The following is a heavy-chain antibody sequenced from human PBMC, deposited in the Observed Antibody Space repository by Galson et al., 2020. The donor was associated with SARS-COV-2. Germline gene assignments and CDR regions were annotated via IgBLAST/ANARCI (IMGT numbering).Heavy chain of an antibody. J-gene: IGHJ6*02. CDR2: ISYDGSNK. CDR1: GFTFSSYA. V-gene: IGHV3-30-3*01. D-gene: IGHD6-13*01. CDR3: ARDLRYSSSWYTGRTYYYYYGMDG. Sequence: GESLKISCAASGFTFSSYAMHWVRQAPGKGLEWVAVISYDGSNKYYADSVTGRFTISRDNSKNTLYLQMNSLRAEDTAVYYCARDLRYSSSWYTGRTYYYYYGMDGWGQGTTVTVSS.